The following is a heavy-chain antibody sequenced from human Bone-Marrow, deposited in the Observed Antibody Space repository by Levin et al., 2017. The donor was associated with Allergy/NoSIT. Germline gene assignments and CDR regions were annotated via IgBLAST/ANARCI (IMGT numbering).Heavy chain of an antibody. Sequence: ASVKVSCKASGYTFTSYGISWVRQAPGQGLEWMGWISAYNGNTNYAQKLQGRVTMTTDTSTSTAYMELRSLRSDDTAVYYCARFGLVSFGVVSHFRGMDVWGQGTTVTVSS. D-gene: IGHD3-3*01. J-gene: IGHJ6*02. CDR1: GYTFTSYG. CDR3: ARFGLVSFGVVSHFRGMDV. V-gene: IGHV1-18*01. CDR2: ISAYNGNT.